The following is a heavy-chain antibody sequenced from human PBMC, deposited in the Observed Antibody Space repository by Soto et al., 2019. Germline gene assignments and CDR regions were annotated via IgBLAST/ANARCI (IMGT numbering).Heavy chain of an antibody. D-gene: IGHD3-9*01. J-gene: IGHJ3*02. CDR2: MYHSGST. CDR3: ARDRTGNYDILTGQWRHAFDI. V-gene: IGHV4-59*12. CDR1: GGSISNYS. Sequence: SETLSLTCTVSGGSISNYSWSWIRQPPGKGLEWIGYMYHSGSTYYNPSLKSRVTISIDRSKNQFSLKLSSVTAADTAVYYCARDRTGNYDILTGQWRHAFDIWGQGTMVTVSS.